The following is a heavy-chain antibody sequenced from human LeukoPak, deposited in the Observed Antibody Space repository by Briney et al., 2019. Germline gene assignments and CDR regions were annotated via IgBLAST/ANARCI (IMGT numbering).Heavy chain of an antibody. V-gene: IGHV1-18*01. D-gene: IGHD6-19*01. J-gene: IGHJ4*02. Sequence: ASVKVSCKASGYTFTSYGISWVRQAPGQGLEWMGWISAYNGNTNYAQKLQGRVTMTTDTSTSTAYMELRSLRSDDTAVYYCARGRGVYSSGWYDSVYWGQGTLVTVSS. CDR2: ISAYNGNT. CDR1: GYTFTSYG. CDR3: ARGRGVYSSGWYDSVY.